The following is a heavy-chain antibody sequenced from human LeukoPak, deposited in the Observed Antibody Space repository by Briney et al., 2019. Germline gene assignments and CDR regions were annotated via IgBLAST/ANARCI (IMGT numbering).Heavy chain of an antibody. Sequence: GGSLRLSCAASGFTFSSYSTNWVRQAPGKGREWLSYISSSSNAIYYADSVKGRFPIHRDNAKNSLYLQMNRLRDEDTAVYYCARGIPRYYGMDVWGQGTTIPVSS. CDR2: ISSSSNAI. CDR1: GFTFSSYS. J-gene: IGHJ6*02. CDR3: ARGIPRYYGMDV. D-gene: IGHD2-21*01. V-gene: IGHV3-48*02.